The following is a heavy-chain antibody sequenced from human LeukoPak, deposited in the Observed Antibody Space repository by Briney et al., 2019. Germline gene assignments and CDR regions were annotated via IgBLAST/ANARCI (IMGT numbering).Heavy chain of an antibody. CDR2: IYYSGST. CDR3: ARVAVYYGMDV. D-gene: IGHD6-19*01. CDR1: GGSISSYY. Sequence: SETLSLTCTVSGGSISSYYWSWVRQPPGKGLEWIGYIYYSGSTNYNPSLKSRVTISVDTSKNHFSLKLSSVTAADMAVYYCARVAVYYGMDVWGQGTTVPVSS. J-gene: IGHJ6*02. V-gene: IGHV4-59*01.